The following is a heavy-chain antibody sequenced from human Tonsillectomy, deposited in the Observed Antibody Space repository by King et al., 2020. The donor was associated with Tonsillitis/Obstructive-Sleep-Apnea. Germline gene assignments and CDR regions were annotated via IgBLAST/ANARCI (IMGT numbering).Heavy chain of an antibody. D-gene: IGHD4-17*01. Sequence: QLVQSGGGLVQPGRSLRLSCAASGFTFDDYAMHWVRQAPGKGLEWVSGISWNGGSIVYADSVKGRFTISRDNAKNSLYLQMNSLRAEDTALYYCAKDRGGDYGPDYWGQGTLVTVSS. V-gene: IGHV3-9*01. J-gene: IGHJ4*02. CDR2: ISWNGGSI. CDR3: AKDRGGDYGPDY. CDR1: GFTFDDYA.